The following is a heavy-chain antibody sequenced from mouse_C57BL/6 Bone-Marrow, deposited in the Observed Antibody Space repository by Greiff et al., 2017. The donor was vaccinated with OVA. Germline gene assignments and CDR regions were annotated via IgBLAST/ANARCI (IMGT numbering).Heavy chain of an antibody. J-gene: IGHJ4*01. CDR2: IDPSDSYT. V-gene: IGHV1-59*01. Sequence: VQLQQPGAELVRPGTSVKLSCKASGYTFTSYWMHWVKQRPGQGLEWIGVIDPSDSYTNYNQKFKGKATLTVDTSSSTAYMQLSSLTSEDSAVDYCARSAHYAMDYWGQGTSVTVSS. D-gene: IGHD6-1*01. CDR3: ARSAHYAMDY. CDR1: GYTFTSYW.